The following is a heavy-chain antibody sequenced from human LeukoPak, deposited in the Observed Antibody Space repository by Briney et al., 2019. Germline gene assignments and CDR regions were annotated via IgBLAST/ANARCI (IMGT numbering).Heavy chain of an antibody. CDR1: GGSISGYY. Sequence: SETLSLTCTVSGGSISGYYWSWIRQPAGKGLEWIGRISTSGNTNYNPSLKSRVTMSVDTSKNQFSLRLSSVTAADTAIYYCARRPTPVAYFDYWGQGTLVTVSS. CDR2: ISTSGNT. D-gene: IGHD5-12*01. J-gene: IGHJ4*02. V-gene: IGHV4-4*07. CDR3: ARRPTPVAYFDY.